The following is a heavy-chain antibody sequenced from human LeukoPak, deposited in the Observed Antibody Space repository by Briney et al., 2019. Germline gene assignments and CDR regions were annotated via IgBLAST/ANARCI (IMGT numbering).Heavy chain of an antibody. CDR1: GFTFSASA. V-gene: IGHV3-73*01. CDR2: IRSKANNYAT. D-gene: IGHD6-6*01. Sequence: GGSLRLSCAASGFTFSASAVHWVRQASGKGLEWIGRIRSKANNYATAYAGSLKGRFTVSRDDSKNTAYLQMNSLKTEDSAVYFCARDSSSEGPLDYWGQGTLVAVSS. CDR3: ARDSSSEGPLDY. J-gene: IGHJ4*02.